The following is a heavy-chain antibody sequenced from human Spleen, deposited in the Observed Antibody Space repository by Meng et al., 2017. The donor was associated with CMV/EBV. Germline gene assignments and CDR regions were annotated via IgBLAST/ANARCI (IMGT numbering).Heavy chain of an antibody. J-gene: IGHJ6*02. Sequence: GESLKISCKGSGYSFTSYWNGWVRQMPGKGLEWMGIIYPGDSDTRYSPFFQGQVTISADKSISTAYLQWSSLKASDTAMYYCARHYLGVNYYYYGMGVWGQGTTVTVSS. D-gene: IGHD3-16*01. CDR2: IYPGDSDT. V-gene: IGHV5-51*01. CDR1: GYSFTSYW. CDR3: ARHYLGVNYYYYGMGV.